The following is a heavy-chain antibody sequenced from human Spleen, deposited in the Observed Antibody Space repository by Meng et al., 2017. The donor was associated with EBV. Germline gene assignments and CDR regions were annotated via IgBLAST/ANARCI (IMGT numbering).Heavy chain of an antibody. CDR3: ERFSEWLPTY. Sequence: QVQLQESGPGLVKPSETLSLTCTVSGGSVSAGNFHWSWIRQPPGKELEWIGYIYYTGSAIYNPSLKSRVTILVDTSKNQFSLKLSSVTAADTAVYYCERFSEWLPTYWGQGTLVTVSS. D-gene: IGHD3-3*01. J-gene: IGHJ4*02. V-gene: IGHV4-61*01. CDR1: GGSVSAGNFH. CDR2: IYYTGSA.